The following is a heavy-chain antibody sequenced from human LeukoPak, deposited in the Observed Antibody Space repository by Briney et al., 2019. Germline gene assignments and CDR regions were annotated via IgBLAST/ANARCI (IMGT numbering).Heavy chain of an antibody. CDR3: AILPSS. J-gene: IGHJ5*02. CDR2: IYYSGST. Sequence: SETLSPTCTVSGGSISSSSYYWGWIRQPPGKGLEWIGSIYYSGSTYFNPSLKSRVTISVDTSKNQFSLKLSSVTAADTAVYYCAILPSSWGQGTLVTVSS. CDR1: GGSISSSSYY. V-gene: IGHV4-39*01.